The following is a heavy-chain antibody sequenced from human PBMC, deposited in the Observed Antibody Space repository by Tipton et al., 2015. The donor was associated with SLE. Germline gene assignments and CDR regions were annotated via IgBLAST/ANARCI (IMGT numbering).Heavy chain of an antibody. CDR1: GFTFSTYA. J-gene: IGHJ1*01. Sequence: SLRLSCAASGFTFSTYAMTWVRQAPGKGLEWVAVISYDGSDKYYGDSVKGRFTISRDNSKNTLYLQMNSLRAEDTAVYYCAKPESAMIDLFQHWGQGTLVTVSS. CDR2: ISYDGSDK. CDR3: AKPESAMIDLFQH. D-gene: IGHD3-22*01. V-gene: IGHV3-30*18.